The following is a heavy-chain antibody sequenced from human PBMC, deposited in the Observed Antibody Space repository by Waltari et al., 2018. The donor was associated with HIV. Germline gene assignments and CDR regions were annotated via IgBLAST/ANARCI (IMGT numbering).Heavy chain of an antibody. CDR3: AREDYDSSGYLNFPFDY. CDR2: IIPICGTA. J-gene: IGHJ4*02. D-gene: IGHD3-22*01. Sequence: QVQLVQSGAEVKKPGSSVKVSCKASGGTFSSYAISWVRQAPGQGLEWMGGIIPICGTANDAQKFQGRVTITADESTSTAYMELSSLRSEDTAVYYCAREDYDSSGYLNFPFDYWGQGTLVTVSS. V-gene: IGHV1-69*12. CDR1: GGTFSSYA.